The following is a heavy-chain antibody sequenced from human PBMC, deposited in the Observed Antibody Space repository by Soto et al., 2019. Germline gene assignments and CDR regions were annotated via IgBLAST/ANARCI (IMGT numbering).Heavy chain of an antibody. D-gene: IGHD2-2*01. CDR1: GFTFSSYA. J-gene: IGHJ4*02. CDR3: AKDGGYCSSTSCYVRPYFDY. Sequence: GGSLRLSCAASGFTFSSYAMSWVRQAPGKGLEWVSAISGSGGSTYYADSVKGRFTISRDNSKNTLYLQMNSLRAEDTAVYYCAKDGGYCSSTSCYVRPYFDYWGQGTLVTVSS. V-gene: IGHV3-23*01. CDR2: ISGSGGST.